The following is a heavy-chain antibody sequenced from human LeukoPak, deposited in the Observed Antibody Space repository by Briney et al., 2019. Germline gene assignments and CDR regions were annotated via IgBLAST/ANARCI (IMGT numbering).Heavy chain of an antibody. CDR3: ARGDLAVAGSVWYYYMDV. J-gene: IGHJ6*03. CDR1: GGTFSSYA. V-gene: IGHV1-69*06. Sequence: GASVKVSCKASGGTFSSYAISWVRQAPGQGLEWMGGIIPIFGTANYAQKFQGRVTITADKSTSTAYMELSSLRSEDTAVYYCARGDLAVAGSVWYYYMDVWGKGTTVTVSS. D-gene: IGHD6-19*01. CDR2: IIPIFGTA.